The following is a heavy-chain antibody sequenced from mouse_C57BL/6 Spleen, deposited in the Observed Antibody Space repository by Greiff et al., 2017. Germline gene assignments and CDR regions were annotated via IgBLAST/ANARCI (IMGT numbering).Heavy chain of an antibody. CDR3: ARNVDYYGSSPYAMDY. D-gene: IGHD1-1*01. V-gene: IGHV3-6*01. J-gene: IGHJ4*01. CDR2: ISYDGSN. CDR1: GYSITSGYY. Sequence: VQLQQSGPGLVKPSQSLSLTCSVTGYSITSGYYWNWIRQFPGNKLEWMGYISYDGSNNYNPSLKNRISITRDTSKNQFFLKLNSVTTEDTATYYCARNVDYYGSSPYAMDYWGQGTSVTVSS.